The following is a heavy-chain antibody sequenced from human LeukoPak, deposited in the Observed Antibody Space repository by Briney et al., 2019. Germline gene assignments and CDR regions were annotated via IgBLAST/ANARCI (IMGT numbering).Heavy chain of an antibody. J-gene: IGHJ4*02. CDR1: GYTLTSYD. CDR2: VSPNSGDS. V-gene: IGHV1-8*01. Sequence: ASMKVSCKTSGYTLTSYDINWLRQATGQGPEWMGRVSPNSGDSDYAQKFQGRVTMTRDTSISTAYMELSSLTYEDTAVYYCASYNGYAKWGQGTLVTVSS. D-gene: IGHD5-12*01. CDR3: ASYNGYAK.